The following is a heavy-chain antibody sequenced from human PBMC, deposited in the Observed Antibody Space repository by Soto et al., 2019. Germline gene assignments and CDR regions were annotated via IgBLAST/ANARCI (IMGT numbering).Heavy chain of an antibody. V-gene: IGHV3-66*01. CDR1: GFTVSSNY. CDR3: ARARVGQWPVNWFDP. Sequence: EVQLVESGGGLVQPGGSLRLSCAASGFTVSSNYMSWVRQAPGKGLEWVSVIYSGGTTYYADSVKGRFTISRDNSKNTLYLQMNSLRAEDTAVYYCARARVGQWPVNWFDPWGQGTLVTVSS. J-gene: IGHJ5*02. D-gene: IGHD6-19*01. CDR2: IYSGGTT.